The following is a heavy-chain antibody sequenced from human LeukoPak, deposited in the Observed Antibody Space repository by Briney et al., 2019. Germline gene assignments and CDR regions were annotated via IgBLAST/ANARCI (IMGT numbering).Heavy chain of an antibody. CDR2: IYYSGST. D-gene: IGHD5-24*01. V-gene: IGHV4-39*01. CDR3: ARIIEMATIFAPLDP. CDR1: GGSISSSNYY. J-gene: IGHJ5*02. Sequence: SETLSLTCTVSGGSISSSNYYWGWIRRPPGKGLEWIGSIYYSGSTYYSPSLKSRVTISVDTSKNQFSLKLSSVTAADTAVYYCARIIEMATIFAPLDPWGQGTLVTVSS.